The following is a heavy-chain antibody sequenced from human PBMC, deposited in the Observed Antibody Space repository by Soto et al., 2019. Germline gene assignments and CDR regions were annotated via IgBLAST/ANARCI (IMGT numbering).Heavy chain of an antibody. V-gene: IGHV5-51*01. CDR2: IYPGDSDT. D-gene: IGHD4-17*01. J-gene: IGHJ4*02. CDR3: ARHALGDYGDYENYFDY. Sequence: GESLKISCKGSGYSFTSYWIGWVRPMPGKGLEWMGIIYPGDSDTRYSPSFQGQVTISADKSISTAYLQWSSLKASDTAMYYCARHALGDYGDYENYFDYWGQGTLVTVSS. CDR1: GYSFTSYW.